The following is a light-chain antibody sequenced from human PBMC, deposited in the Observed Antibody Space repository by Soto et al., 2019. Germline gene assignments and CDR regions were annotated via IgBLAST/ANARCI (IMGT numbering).Light chain of an antibody. J-gene: IGLJ1*01. CDR2: GNN. Sequence: QSVLTQPPSASGTPGQRVTISCSGSSSNIGSHTVNWYQQLPGTAPKLLISGNNQRPSGVPDRFSASKSGTSASLVISGLQSEDEAEYFCAAWDDSLNGRYVFGTGTKLTVL. CDR1: SSNIGSHT. V-gene: IGLV1-44*01. CDR3: AAWDDSLNGRYV.